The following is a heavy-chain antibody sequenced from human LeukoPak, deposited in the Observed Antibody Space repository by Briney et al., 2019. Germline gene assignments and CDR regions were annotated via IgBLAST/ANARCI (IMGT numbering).Heavy chain of an antibody. D-gene: IGHD4-17*01. Sequence: GGSLRLSCAASGFTFSSYGMHWVRQAPGKGLEWVAVISYDGSNKYYADSVKGRFTISRDSSNNMLYLQMNSLRAEDTAVYFCAKDTDYGDHTVDYWGQGTLVTVSS. CDR2: ISYDGSNK. CDR3: AKDTDYGDHTVDY. CDR1: GFTFSSYG. V-gene: IGHV3-30*18. J-gene: IGHJ4*02.